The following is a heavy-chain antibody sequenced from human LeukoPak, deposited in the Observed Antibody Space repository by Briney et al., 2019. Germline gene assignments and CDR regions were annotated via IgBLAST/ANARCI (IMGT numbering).Heavy chain of an antibody. D-gene: IGHD1-26*01. V-gene: IGHV3-30*02. CDR2: IRYDGSNK. Sequence: GGSLRLSCAASGFTFSSYGMHWVRQAPGKGLEWVACIRYDGSNKYYADSVKGRFTISRDNSKNTLYLQMNSLRAEDTAVYYCAKVGVGAPSDPDAFDIWGQGTMVTVSS. CDR3: AKVGVGAPSDPDAFDI. J-gene: IGHJ3*02. CDR1: GFTFSSYG.